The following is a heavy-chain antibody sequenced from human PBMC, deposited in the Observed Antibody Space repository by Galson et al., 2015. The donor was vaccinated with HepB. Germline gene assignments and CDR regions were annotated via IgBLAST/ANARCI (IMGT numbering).Heavy chain of an antibody. CDR1: GFIVSTNY. CDR2: IYNSGDT. V-gene: IGHV3-53*01. CDR3: AREPFTGGYYFDY. J-gene: IGHJ4*02. D-gene: IGHD2/OR15-2a*01. Sequence: SLRLSCAASGFIVSTNYMSWVRQAPGKGLEWVSVIYNSGDTYCADSVKGRFTISRDNSKNTLYLQMNSLRAEDTAVYYCAREPFTGGYYFDYWGQGTLVTVSS.